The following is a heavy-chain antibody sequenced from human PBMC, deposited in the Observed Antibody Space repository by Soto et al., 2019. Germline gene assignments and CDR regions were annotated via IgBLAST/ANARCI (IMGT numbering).Heavy chain of an antibody. Sequence: ASVKVSCKASGFTFTSSAVLWVRQARGQRLEWIGWIVVGSGNTNYAQKFQERVTITRDMSTSTAYMELSSLRSEDTAVYYCAADASVVTMVRGVKTYYYYGMDVWGQGTTVTVSS. CDR3: AADASVVTMVRGVKTYYYYGMDV. CDR1: GFTFTSSA. V-gene: IGHV1-58*01. D-gene: IGHD3-10*01. J-gene: IGHJ6*02. CDR2: IVVGSGNT.